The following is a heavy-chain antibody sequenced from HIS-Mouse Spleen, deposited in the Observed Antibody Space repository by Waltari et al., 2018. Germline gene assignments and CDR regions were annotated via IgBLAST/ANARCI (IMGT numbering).Heavy chain of an antibody. V-gene: IGHV3-30*18. CDR1: GFTVGSYG. J-gene: IGHJ4*02. CDR2: ISYDGSNK. CDR3: AKDKHHAFDY. Sequence: QVQLVESGGGVVQPGRSRRLSCGAAGFTVGSYGMHWVRQAPGKGLEWVAVISYDGSNKYYAASVKGRFTISRDNSKNTLYLQMNSLRAEDTAVYYCAKDKHHAFDYWGQGTLVTVSS.